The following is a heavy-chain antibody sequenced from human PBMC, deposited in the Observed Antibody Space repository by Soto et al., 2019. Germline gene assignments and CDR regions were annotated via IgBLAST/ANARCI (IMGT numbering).Heavy chain of an antibody. Sequence: LSLTCAVYGGSFSGYYWSWIRQPPGKGLEWIGEINHSGSTNYNPSLKSRVTISVDTSKNQFSLKLSSVTAADTAVYYCARGLSYSSSWYRLWGQGTLVTVSS. CDR1: GGSFSGYY. D-gene: IGHD6-13*01. V-gene: IGHV4-34*01. CDR3: ARGLSYSSSWYRL. J-gene: IGHJ4*02. CDR2: INHSGST.